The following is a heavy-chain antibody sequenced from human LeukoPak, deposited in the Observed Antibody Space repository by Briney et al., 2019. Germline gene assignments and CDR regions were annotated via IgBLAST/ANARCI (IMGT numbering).Heavy chain of an antibody. CDR2: IRQDGSDK. CDR1: GFTFSSYG. J-gene: IGHJ4*02. CDR3: ARDPYYYDSSGIPPSFDY. V-gene: IGHV3-7*01. Sequence: PGGSLRLSCAASGFTFSSYGMHWVRQAPGKGLEWVANIRQDGSDKYYVDSVKGRFTISRDNAKNSLYLQMNSLRAEDTAVYYCARDPYYYDSSGIPPSFDYWGQGTLVTVS. D-gene: IGHD3-22*01.